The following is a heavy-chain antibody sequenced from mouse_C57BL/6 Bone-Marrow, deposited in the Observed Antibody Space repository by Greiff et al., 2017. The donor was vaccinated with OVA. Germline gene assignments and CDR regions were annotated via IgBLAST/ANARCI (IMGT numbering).Heavy chain of an antibody. CDR1: GYTFTSYW. D-gene: IGHD2-2*01. J-gene: IGHJ3*01. V-gene: IGHV1-72*01. Sequence: QVQLQQPGAELVKPGASVKLSCKASGYTFTSYWMHWVKQTPGRGLEWIGRIDPNSGGTKYNEKFKSKATLTVDNPSSTAYMQLSRLTSEDSAVYYCARREYGYDMAWFAYWGQGTLVTVSA. CDR2: IDPNSGGT. CDR3: ARREYGYDMAWFAY.